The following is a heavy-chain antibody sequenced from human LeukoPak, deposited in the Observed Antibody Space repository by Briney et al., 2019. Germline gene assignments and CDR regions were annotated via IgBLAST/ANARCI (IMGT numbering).Heavy chain of an antibody. Sequence: SETLSLTCAVYGGSFSGYYWSWIRQPPGKGLEWIGEINHSGSTNYNPSLKSRVTISVDRSKNQFSLKLSSVTAADTAVYYCARDQGGFLGYWGQGTLVTVSS. V-gene: IGHV4-34*01. J-gene: IGHJ4*02. CDR2: INHSGST. D-gene: IGHD5-12*01. CDR3: ARDQGGFLGY. CDR1: GGSFSGYY.